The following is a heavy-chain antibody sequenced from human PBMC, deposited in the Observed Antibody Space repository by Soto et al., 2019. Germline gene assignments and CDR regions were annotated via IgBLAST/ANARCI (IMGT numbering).Heavy chain of an antibody. D-gene: IGHD6-13*01. CDR3: MKSSMTLGDS. Sequence: EVQLLESGGGLVQPGGSLRRSCAASGFTFSNFAMSWVRQAPGKGLEWVSAICTSGGDPYYADSVKGRFTISSYNSNNTLYIQLRSLSAADTALYYAMKSSMTLGDSWGQGPLVTVS. CDR1: GFTFSNFA. V-gene: IGHV3-23*01. CDR2: ICTSGGDP. J-gene: IGHJ4*02.